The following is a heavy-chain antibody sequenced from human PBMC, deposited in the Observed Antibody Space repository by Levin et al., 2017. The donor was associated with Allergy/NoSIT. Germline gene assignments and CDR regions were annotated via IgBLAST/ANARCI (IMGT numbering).Heavy chain of an antibody. Sequence: SVKVSCKASGGTFSSYAISWVRQAPGQGLEWMGGIIPIFGTANYAQKFQGRVTITADESTRTAYMELSSLRSEDTAVYYCASGVVDYGDYFGYGMDVWGQGTTVTVSS. CDR1: GGTFSSYA. CDR2: IIPIFGTA. D-gene: IGHD4-17*01. V-gene: IGHV1-69*13. CDR3: ASGVVDYGDYFGYGMDV. J-gene: IGHJ6*02.